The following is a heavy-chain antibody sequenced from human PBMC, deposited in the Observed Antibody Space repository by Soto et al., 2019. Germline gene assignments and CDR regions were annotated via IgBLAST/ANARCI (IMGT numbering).Heavy chain of an antibody. Sequence: GECLKISCNGSGYSFTSYWISWVLHMPGKGLEWMGRIDPSDSYTNYSPSFQGHVTISADKSISTAYLQWSSLKASDTAMYYCAIKWELLRWRAFDIWGQGTMVTVSS. J-gene: IGHJ3*02. CDR1: GYSFTSYW. V-gene: IGHV5-10-1*01. CDR3: AIKWELLRWRAFDI. D-gene: IGHD1-26*01. CDR2: IDPSDSYT.